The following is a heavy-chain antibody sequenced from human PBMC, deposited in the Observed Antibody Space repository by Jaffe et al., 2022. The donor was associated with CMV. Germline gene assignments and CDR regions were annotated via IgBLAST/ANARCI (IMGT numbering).Heavy chain of an antibody. V-gene: IGHV4-4*02. Sequence: QVQLQESGPGLVKPSGTLSLTCAVSGGSISSSNWWSWVRQPPGKGLEWIGEIYHSGSTNYNPSLKSRVTISVDKSKNQFSLKLSSVTAADTAVYYCARVGYYGSGTPEEGGFRYYYYYMDVWGKGTTVTVSS. D-gene: IGHD3-10*01. CDR1: GGSISSSNW. CDR2: IYHSGST. J-gene: IGHJ6*03. CDR3: ARVGYYGSGTPEEGGFRYYYYYMDV.